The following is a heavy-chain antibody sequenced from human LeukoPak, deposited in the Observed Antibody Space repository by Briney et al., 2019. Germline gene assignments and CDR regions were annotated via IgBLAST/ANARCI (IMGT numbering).Heavy chain of an antibody. CDR3: ARERYYGSGSPRRPNWFDP. CDR2: IYYSGST. J-gene: IGHJ5*02. D-gene: IGHD3-10*01. CDR1: GGSISSYY. Sequence: SETLSLTCTVSGGSISSYYWSWIRQPPGKGLEWIGYIYYSGSTNYNPSLKSRVTISVDTFKNQVSLQLTSVTPEDTAVYYCARERYYGSGSPRRPNWFDPWGRGTLVTVS. V-gene: IGHV4-59*12.